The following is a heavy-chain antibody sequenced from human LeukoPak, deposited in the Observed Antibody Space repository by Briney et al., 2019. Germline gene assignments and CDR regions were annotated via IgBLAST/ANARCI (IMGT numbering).Heavy chain of an antibody. CDR2: IKQDGSEK. CDR1: GFTFSIYW. D-gene: IGHD2-2*01. J-gene: IGHJ4*02. V-gene: IGHV3-7*05. CDR3: AKEIVSVPGAINY. Sequence: PGGSLRLSCAASGFTFSIYWMTWVRQAPGKGLEWVANIKQDGSEKYYVDSVKGRFTISRDNAKNSLYLQMNSLRAEDTAVYYCAKEIVSVPGAINYWGQGALVTVSS.